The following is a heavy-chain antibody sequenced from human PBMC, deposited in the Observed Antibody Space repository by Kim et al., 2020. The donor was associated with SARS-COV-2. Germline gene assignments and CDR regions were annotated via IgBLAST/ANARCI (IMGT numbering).Heavy chain of an antibody. Sequence: GGSLRLSCAASGFTFSSYSMNWVRQAPGKGLEWVSSISSSSSYIYYADSVKGRFTISRDNAKNSLYLQMNSLRAEDTAVYYCAGPSGYSSSWYEYYYYYGMDVWGQGTTVTVSS. CDR2: ISSSSSYI. CDR1: GFTFSSYS. D-gene: IGHD6-13*01. V-gene: IGHV3-21*01. J-gene: IGHJ6*02. CDR3: AGPSGYSSSWYEYYYYYGMDV.